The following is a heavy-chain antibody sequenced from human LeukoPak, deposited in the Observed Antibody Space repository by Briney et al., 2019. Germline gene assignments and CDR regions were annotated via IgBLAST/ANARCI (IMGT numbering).Heavy chain of an antibody. D-gene: IGHD6-19*01. Sequence: GGSLRLSCAASGFTFDDYAMHWVRQAPGKGLEWVSLISGDGGSTYYADSVKGRFTISRDNSKNSLYLQMNSLRTEDTALYYCAKDKGYSSGWYSGDAFDIWGQGTMVTVSS. CDR1: GFTFDDYA. CDR2: ISGDGGST. V-gene: IGHV3-43*02. CDR3: AKDKGYSSGWYSGDAFDI. J-gene: IGHJ3*02.